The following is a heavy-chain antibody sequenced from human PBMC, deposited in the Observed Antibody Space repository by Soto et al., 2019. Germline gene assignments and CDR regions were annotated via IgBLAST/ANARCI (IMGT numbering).Heavy chain of an antibody. CDR3: ARALRYFDWLLSAGDYYYYYGMDV. CDR2: INSDGSST. J-gene: IGHJ6*02. V-gene: IGHV3-74*01. CDR1: GFTCGSYW. D-gene: IGHD3-9*01. Sequence: GGSLRVSYAASGFTCGSYWVHWVRQAPGKGLVWVSRINSDGSSTSYTDSVKGRFTISRDNAKNTLYLQMNSLRAEDTAVYYCARALRYFDWLLSAGDYYYYYGMDVWGQGTTVTVSS.